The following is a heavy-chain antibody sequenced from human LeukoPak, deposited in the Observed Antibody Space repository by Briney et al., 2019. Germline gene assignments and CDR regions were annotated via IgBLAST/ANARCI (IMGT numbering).Heavy chain of an antibody. J-gene: IGHJ4*02. CDR3: ARDRDGQGSWESNFDF. CDR1: GFSVSDNY. D-gene: IGHD3-10*01. V-gene: IGHV3-53*01. CDR2: IQSRGTT. Sequence: GGSLRLSCAAFGFSVSDNYMSWVRQAPEKGLEWVSVIQSRGTTLYADSVKGRFIISRDNSKNTVFLQMNDESGEDTAVYFCARDRDGQGSWESNFDFWGQGTLVTVSS.